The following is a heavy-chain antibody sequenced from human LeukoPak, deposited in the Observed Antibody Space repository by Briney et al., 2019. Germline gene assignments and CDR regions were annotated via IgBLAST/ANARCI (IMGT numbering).Heavy chain of an antibody. CDR2: INPNSGGT. CDR1: GYSFTGYY. J-gene: IGHJ5*02. D-gene: IGHD6-13*01. Sequence: GASVKVSCKASGYSFTGYYMHWVRQAPGQGLEWMGRINPNSGGTDYAQKFQGRVTMTRDTSISTAYMELSSLRSDDTAVYYCARDTLGSSSWYVGGFDPWGQGTLVTVSS. V-gene: IGHV1-2*06. CDR3: ARDTLGSSSWYVGGFDP.